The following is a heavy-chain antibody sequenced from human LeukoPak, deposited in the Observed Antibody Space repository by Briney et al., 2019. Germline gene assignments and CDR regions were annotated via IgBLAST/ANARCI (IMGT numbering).Heavy chain of an antibody. D-gene: IGHD4-11*01. V-gene: IGHV1-69*06. CDR2: IIPIFGTA. Sequence: SVKVSCKASGGTFSSYAISWVRQAPGQGPEWMGRIIPIFGTANYAQKFQGRVTITADKSTSTAYMELSSLRSEDTAVYYCARGSGYSNSDAFDIWGQGTMVTVSS. CDR3: ARGSGYSNSDAFDI. CDR1: GGTFSSYA. J-gene: IGHJ3*02.